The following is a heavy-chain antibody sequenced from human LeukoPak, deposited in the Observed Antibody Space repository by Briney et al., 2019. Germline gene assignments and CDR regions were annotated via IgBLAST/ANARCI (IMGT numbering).Heavy chain of an antibody. V-gene: IGHV4-34*01. D-gene: IGHD3-10*01. CDR3: ARGGYYGSGRMYDY. CDR2: INHSGST. Sequence: PSETLSLTCAVYGGSFSGYYWSWIRQPPGKGLEWIGEINHSGSTNYNPSLKSRVTISVDTSKNQFSLKLSSVTAADTAVYYCARGGYYGSGRMYDYWGQGTPVTVSS. J-gene: IGHJ4*02. CDR1: GGSFSGYY.